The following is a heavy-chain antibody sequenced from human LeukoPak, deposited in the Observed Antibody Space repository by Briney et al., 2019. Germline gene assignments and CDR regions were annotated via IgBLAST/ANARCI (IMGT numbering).Heavy chain of an antibody. Sequence: SETLSLTCTVSGGSISSGDYYWSWIRQPPGKGLEWIGYIYYSGSTYYNPSLKSRVTISVDTSKNQFSLKLSSVTAADTAVYYCARGRYSSSWYVRVGWFDPWGQGTLVTVSS. J-gene: IGHJ5*02. CDR3: ARGRYSSSWYVRVGWFDP. CDR1: GGSISSGDYY. V-gene: IGHV4-30-4*01. D-gene: IGHD6-13*01. CDR2: IYYSGST.